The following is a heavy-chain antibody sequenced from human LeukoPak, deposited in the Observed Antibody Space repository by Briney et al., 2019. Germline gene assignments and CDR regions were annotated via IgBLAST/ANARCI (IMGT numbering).Heavy chain of an antibody. J-gene: IGHJ6*02. V-gene: IGHV3-74*01. CDR1: GFTFSSYW. D-gene: IGHD3-22*01. CDR2: INSDGSST. CDR3: ARVYDSSGYYAYYYGMDV. Sequence: GGSLRLSCAASGFTFSSYWMHWVRQAPGKGLVWVSRINSDGSSTSYADSVKSRFTISRDNAKNTLYLQMNSLRAEDTAVYYCARVYDSSGYYAYYYGMDVWGQGTTVTVSS.